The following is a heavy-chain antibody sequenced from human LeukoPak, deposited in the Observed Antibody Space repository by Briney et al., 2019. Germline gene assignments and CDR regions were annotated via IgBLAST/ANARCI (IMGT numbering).Heavy chain of an antibody. Sequence: SETLSLTCAVSGYSISSGYYWGWIRQPPGKGLEWIGSSYHSGSTYYNPSLKSRVTISVDTSKNLFSLKLSSVTAADTAVYYCASQKDYDFWSGYPKSYYFDYWGQGTLVTVSS. CDR1: GYSISSGYY. J-gene: IGHJ4*02. V-gene: IGHV4-38-2*01. CDR2: SYHSGST. CDR3: ASQKDYDFWSGYPKSYYFDY. D-gene: IGHD3-3*01.